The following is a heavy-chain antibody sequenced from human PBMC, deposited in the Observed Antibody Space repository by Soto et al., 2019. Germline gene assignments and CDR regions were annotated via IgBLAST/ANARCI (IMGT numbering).Heavy chain of an antibody. J-gene: IGHJ3*02. CDR3: ARDRQWRRAFDI. D-gene: IGHD6-19*01. Sequence: GGSLRLSCAASGCTFSSYWMSWVRQAPGKGLEWVANIKQDGSEKYYVDSVKGRFTISRDNAKNSLYLQMNSLRAEDTAVYYCARDRQWRRAFDIWGQGTMVTVSS. V-gene: IGHV3-7*01. CDR2: IKQDGSEK. CDR1: GCTFSSYW.